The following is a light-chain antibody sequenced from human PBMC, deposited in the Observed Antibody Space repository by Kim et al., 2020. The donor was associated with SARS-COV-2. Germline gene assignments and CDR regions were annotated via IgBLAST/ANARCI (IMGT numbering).Light chain of an antibody. CDR2: DAS. CDR1: QDVVTY. CDR3: QQRVDWPRT. Sequence: EIVLTQSPATLSLSPGETATLSCRASQDVVTYLAWYQQKPSQAPRLLIYDASYRASAIPARFSGSGSGTDFNLTISSLEAEDFALYYCQQRVDWPRTFGGGTKVDIK. J-gene: IGKJ4*01. V-gene: IGKV3-11*01.